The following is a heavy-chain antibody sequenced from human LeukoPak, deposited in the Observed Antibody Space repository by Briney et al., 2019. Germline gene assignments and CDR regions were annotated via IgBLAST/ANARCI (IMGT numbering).Heavy chain of an antibody. CDR2: IYSGGST. J-gene: IGHJ4*02. D-gene: IGHD2-15*01. V-gene: IGHV3-53*01. CDR1: GFTVSSNY. Sequence: GGSLRLSCAASGFTVSSNYMSWVRQAPGKGLEWVSVIYSGGSTYYADSVKGRFTISRDNSKNTLYLQINSLRAEDTAVYYCARDAIVVVVAALDYWGQGTLVTVSS. CDR3: ARDAIVVVVAALDY.